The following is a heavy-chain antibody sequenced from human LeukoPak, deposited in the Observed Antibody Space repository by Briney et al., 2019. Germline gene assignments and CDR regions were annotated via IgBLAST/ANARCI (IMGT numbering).Heavy chain of an antibody. CDR2: IITHNGNT. CDR1: GYTFINFA. CDR3: ARGYCSSTSCYAVDY. V-gene: IGHV1-18*01. Sequence: ASVKVSCKASGYTFINFAMNWVRQAPGQGLEWMGWIITHNGNTNYTQKLQGRVTMTTDTSTTTAYMELRSLRSDDTAVYYCARGYCSSTSCYAVDYWGQGTLVAVSS. D-gene: IGHD2-2*01. J-gene: IGHJ4*02.